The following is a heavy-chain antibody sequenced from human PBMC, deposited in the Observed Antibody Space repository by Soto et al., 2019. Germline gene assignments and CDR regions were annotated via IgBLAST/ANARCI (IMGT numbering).Heavy chain of an antibody. Sequence: ASVKVSCKASGHTFTGHYMHWVRQAPGQGLEWMGWINPNSGGTNYAQKFQGRVTMTRDTSINTAYMELTRLRSDDTAVYYCARDSYYDILTGYSRNAFDIWGQGTMVTVSS. D-gene: IGHD3-9*01. V-gene: IGHV1-2*02. J-gene: IGHJ3*02. CDR2: INPNSGGT. CDR1: GHTFTGHY. CDR3: ARDSYYDILTGYSRNAFDI.